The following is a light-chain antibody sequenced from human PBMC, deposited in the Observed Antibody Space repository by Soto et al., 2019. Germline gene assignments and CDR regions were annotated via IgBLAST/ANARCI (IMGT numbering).Light chain of an antibody. J-gene: IGLJ1*01. CDR1: SSNFGAGYE. V-gene: IGLV1-40*01. CDR3: QSFDSSLRVYV. Sequence: QSVLTQQPSVSGAPGQRVTISCTGSSSNFGAGYEVHWYKQVPGAAPTLVIFNNLNRPSGVPERFSGSKSGTSASLVISGLQAEDEADYYCQSFDSSLRVYVFGSATKVTVL. CDR2: NNL.